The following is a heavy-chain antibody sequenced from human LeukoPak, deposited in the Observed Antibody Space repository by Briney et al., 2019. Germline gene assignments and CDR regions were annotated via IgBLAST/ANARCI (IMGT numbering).Heavy chain of an antibody. J-gene: IGHJ4*02. CDR1: GFTFSNAY. CDR3: TTDPGGGDYD. Sequence: PGGSLRLSCAASGFTFSNAYMNWVRQAPGKGLEWVGRIKPKTDGGTTDYAAPVKGGFTISRDDSKNTLYLQMNSLKTEDTAVYYCTTDPGGGDYDWGQGTLVTVSS. D-gene: IGHD4-17*01. CDR2: IKPKTDGGTT. V-gene: IGHV3-15*07.